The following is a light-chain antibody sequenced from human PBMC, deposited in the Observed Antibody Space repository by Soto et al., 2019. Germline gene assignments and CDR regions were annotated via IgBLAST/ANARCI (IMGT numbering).Light chain of an antibody. CDR1: NSNIGNTV. V-gene: IGLV1-44*01. CDR2: SND. Sequence: QSVLTQPPSLSGTPGQRVTITCSGSNSNIGNTVVTWYQLLPGTAPKVLIYSNDHRPSGVPDRFSGSKSGTSASLCISGLQSAYEAEYYCSAWDDNLNGWVFGGGTKLTVL. CDR3: SAWDDNLNGWV. J-gene: IGLJ3*02.